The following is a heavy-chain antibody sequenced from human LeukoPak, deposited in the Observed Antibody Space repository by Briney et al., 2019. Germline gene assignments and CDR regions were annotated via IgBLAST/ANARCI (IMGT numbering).Heavy chain of an antibody. Sequence: ASVKVSCKVSGYTLTELSMHWVRQAPGKGLEWMGGFDPEDGETIYAQKFQGRVTMTEDTSTDTAYMELSSLRSEDTAVYYCATDRRDGYNYQARTPSDWYFDLWGRGTLVTVSS. CDR2: FDPEDGET. D-gene: IGHD5-24*01. V-gene: IGHV1-24*01. CDR3: ATDRRDGYNYQARTPSDWYFDL. J-gene: IGHJ2*01. CDR1: GYTLTELS.